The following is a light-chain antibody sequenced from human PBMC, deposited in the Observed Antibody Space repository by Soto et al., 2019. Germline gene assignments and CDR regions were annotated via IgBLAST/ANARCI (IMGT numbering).Light chain of an antibody. V-gene: IGKV1-5*03. CDR2: KAS. CDR3: QQYNSYPT. CDR1: QSISSW. J-gene: IGKJ4*01. Sequence: DIQMTQSPSTLSASVGDRVTITCRASQSISSWLAWYQQEPGKASKLLIYKASSLESGVPSRFSGSGSGTEFTLTISSLQPDDFATYYCQQYNSYPTFGGGTKVEIK.